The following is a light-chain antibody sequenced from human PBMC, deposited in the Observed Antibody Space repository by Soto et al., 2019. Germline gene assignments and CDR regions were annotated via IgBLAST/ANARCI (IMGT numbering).Light chain of an antibody. CDR1: QSVNSNY. CDR2: DTS. Sequence: EIVLMQSPGTLSLSPGEGATLSCRASQSVNSNYLAWYQQKPGQAPTVLIFDTSRRATGVPDRFSGSGSGTDFTLTISRLEPDDFAVSYCQQYGSSQVTFGPGTKVNIK. J-gene: IGKJ3*01. V-gene: IGKV3-20*01. CDR3: QQYGSSQVT.